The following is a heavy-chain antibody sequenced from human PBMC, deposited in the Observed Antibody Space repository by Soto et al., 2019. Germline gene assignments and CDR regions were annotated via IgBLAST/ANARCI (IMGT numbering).Heavy chain of an antibody. Sequence: EVQLVESGGGLVQPGGSLRLSCAASGFTFSSYWMNWVRQAPGKGLEWVANIKQDGSEKYYVDSVKGRFTISRDNTKNSLYLQMNSLRAEDTAVYYCAREQLQVVISDYWGQGTLVTVSS. CDR2: IKQDGSEK. J-gene: IGHJ4*02. CDR3: AREQLQVVISDY. D-gene: IGHD6-13*01. CDR1: GFTFSSYW. V-gene: IGHV3-7*01.